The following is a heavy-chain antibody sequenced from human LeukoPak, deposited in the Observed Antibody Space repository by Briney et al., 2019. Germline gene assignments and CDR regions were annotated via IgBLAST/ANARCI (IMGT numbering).Heavy chain of an antibody. CDR1: GFTFRNYA. D-gene: IGHD1-26*01. J-gene: IGHJ4*02. CDR3: AKRSVNYGGFFEY. Sequence: GGSLRLSCAASGFTFRNYAMSWVRQAPGKGLEWVSTVTDSGDRTTYADSVKGRFTVSRDNSRNTVFLQMNSLRAEDTAIYYCAKRSVNYGGFFEYWGQGTLVTVSS. CDR2: VTDSGDRT. V-gene: IGHV3-23*01.